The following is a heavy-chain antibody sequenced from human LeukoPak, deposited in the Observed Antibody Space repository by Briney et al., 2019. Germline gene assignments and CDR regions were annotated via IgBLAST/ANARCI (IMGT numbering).Heavy chain of an antibody. V-gene: IGHV3-21*01. J-gene: IGHJ4*02. D-gene: IGHD6-13*01. CDR1: GFTASSNY. Sequence: GSLRRSCSAAGFTASSNYMRWVRHAPRKELEWVSAISSGGGSTYYADSVKGRFTISRGNAKNSLYLQTNSLRAEDTAVYYCARAQTRYSSSWYWYFDSWGQGTLVTVSS. CDR2: ISSGGGST. CDR3: ARAQTRYSSSWYWYFDS.